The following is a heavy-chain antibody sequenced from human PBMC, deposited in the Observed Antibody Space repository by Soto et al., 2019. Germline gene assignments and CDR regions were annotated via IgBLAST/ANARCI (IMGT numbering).Heavy chain of an antibody. CDR1: GGSISSYY. CDR2: IYYSGTT. D-gene: IGHD2-2*01. V-gene: IGHV4-59*08. Sequence: QVQLQESGPGLVKPSETLSLTCTVSGGSISSYYWSWIRQPPGKGLEWIGYIYYSGTTNYNPSLKSRVTISVDTSKNQFSLTLSSVTAADTAVYYCARPSPSTRDAFDIWGQGTMVTVSS. J-gene: IGHJ3*02. CDR3: ARPSPSTRDAFDI.